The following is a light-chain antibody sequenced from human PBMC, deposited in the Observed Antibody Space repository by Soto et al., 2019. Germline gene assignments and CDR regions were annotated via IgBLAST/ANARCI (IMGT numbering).Light chain of an antibody. J-gene: IGKJ2*01. CDR1: QSISGW. CDR2: DGS. Sequence: IQMTQYPSTLSASVGDRVTISCRASQSISGWLAWYHQKPGEAPKLLIYDGSSLESGAPSRFSGSGSETEFTLTISSLQPDDFATYYCQQYDSRFTFGQGTTLEVK. V-gene: IGKV1-5*01. CDR3: QQYDSRFT.